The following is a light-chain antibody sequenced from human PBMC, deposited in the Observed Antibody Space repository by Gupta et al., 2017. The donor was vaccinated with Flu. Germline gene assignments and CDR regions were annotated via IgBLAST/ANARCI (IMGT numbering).Light chain of an antibody. Sequence: DIQITQSPSTLSASVGDRVTITCRASQSISSWLAWYQQKPGKAPKLLIYKASSLESGVPSRFSGSGSGTEFTLTISSLQPDDFATYYCQHYNSYWTFGQGTKVEIK. CDR3: QHYNSYWT. CDR1: QSISSW. V-gene: IGKV1-5*03. CDR2: KAS. J-gene: IGKJ1*01.